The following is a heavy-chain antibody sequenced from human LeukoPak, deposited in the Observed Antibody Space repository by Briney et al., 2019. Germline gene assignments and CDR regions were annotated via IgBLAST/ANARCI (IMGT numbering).Heavy chain of an antibody. Sequence: GGSLRLSCAASGFTFSSNWMHWVRQAPGKGLVWVSRIKGDGSSTSYADSVKGRFTISRDDAKNTLFLQMNSLRAEDTAVYYCVRDGVGAPPFDYWGQGALVTVSS. V-gene: IGHV3-74*01. J-gene: IGHJ4*02. CDR2: IKGDGSST. D-gene: IGHD1-26*01. CDR3: VRDGVGAPPFDY. CDR1: GFTFSSNW.